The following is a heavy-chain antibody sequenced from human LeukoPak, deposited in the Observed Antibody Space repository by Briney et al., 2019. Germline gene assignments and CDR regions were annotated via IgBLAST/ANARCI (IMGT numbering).Heavy chain of an antibody. CDR2: IYTSGGT. CDR1: GGSISSYY. CDR3: ARGGYDSSSNFRIDH. V-gene: IGHV4-4*07. Sequence: SETLSLTCTVSGGSISSYYWSWIRQPAGKGLEWIGRIYTSGGTNYNPSLNSRVTISVDKSKNQFSLKLSSVTAADTAVYYCARGGYDSSSNFRIDHWGQGALVTVSS. J-gene: IGHJ5*02. D-gene: IGHD3-22*01.